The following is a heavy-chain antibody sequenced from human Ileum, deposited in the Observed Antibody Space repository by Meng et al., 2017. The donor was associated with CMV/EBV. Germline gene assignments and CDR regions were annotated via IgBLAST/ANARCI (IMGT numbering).Heavy chain of an antibody. D-gene: IGHD3-10*01. CDR1: GGSFTDYY. CDR3: ARGLASGWPDY. J-gene: IGHJ4*02. Sequence: QVQFRQGGAGLLKASETLSPTCAVFGGSFTDYYWTWFRQSPGKGLEWIGENTHSGRAYYSSSLTGRATISVDMSKYQFSLKLPSVTAADTAIYYCARGLASGWPDYWGQGTLVTVSS. CDR2: NTHSGRA. V-gene: IGHV4-34*01.